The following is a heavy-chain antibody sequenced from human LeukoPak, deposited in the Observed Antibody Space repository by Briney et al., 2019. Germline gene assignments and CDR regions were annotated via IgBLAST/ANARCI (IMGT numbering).Heavy chain of an antibody. Sequence: AAVKVSCKASGYTFTAYHIHWVRQAPGQGRQWMGWMNPNSGGTNYAQKFQDRVIMTRDTSISTAYMELHGLRSDDTAVYSCARDNAYCSNGVCYTFDYWGQGTLVTVSS. D-gene: IGHD2-8*01. CDR2: MNPNSGGT. J-gene: IGHJ4*02. CDR3: ARDNAYCSNGVCYTFDY. V-gene: IGHV1-2*02. CDR1: GYTFTAYH.